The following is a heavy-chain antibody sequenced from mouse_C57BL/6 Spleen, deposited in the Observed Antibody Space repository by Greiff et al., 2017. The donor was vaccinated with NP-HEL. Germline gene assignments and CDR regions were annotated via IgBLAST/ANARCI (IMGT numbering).Heavy chain of an antibody. J-gene: IGHJ1*03. CDR1: GYTFTSYW. CDR3: ARSPSNSWYFDV. CDR2: IHPNSGST. D-gene: IGHD2-5*01. V-gene: IGHV1-64*01. Sequence: QVQLQQPGAELVKPGASVKLSCKASGYTFTSYWMHWVKQRPGQGLEWIGMIHPNSGSTKYNEKFKSKATLTVDKSSSTAYMQLSSLTSEDSAVYYCARSPSNSWYFDVWGTGTTVTVSS.